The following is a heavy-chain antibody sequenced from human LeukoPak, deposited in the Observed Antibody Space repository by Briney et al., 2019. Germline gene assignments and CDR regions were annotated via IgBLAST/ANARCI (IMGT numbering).Heavy chain of an antibody. CDR3: AREKLGYCSGGSCLLDY. J-gene: IGHJ4*02. D-gene: IGHD2-15*01. Sequence: PGGSLRLSCAASGFTFSSYAMSWVRQAPGKGLEWVSAISGSGGSTYYADSVKGRFTISRDNSKNTLYLQMNSLRAEDTAVYYCAREKLGYCSGGSCLLDYWGQGTLVTVSS. V-gene: IGHV3-23*01. CDR2: ISGSGGST. CDR1: GFTFSSYA.